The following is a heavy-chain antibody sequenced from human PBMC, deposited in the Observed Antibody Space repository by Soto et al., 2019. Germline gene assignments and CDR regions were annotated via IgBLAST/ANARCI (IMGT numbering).Heavy chain of an antibody. V-gene: IGHV1-69*13. Sequence: SVKVSCKASGGTFSSYAISWVRQAPGQGLKWMGGIIPIFGTANYAQKFQGRVTITADESTSTAYMELSSLRSEDTAVYYCAVYCSGGSCYPTRDAFDIWGQGTMVTVSS. CDR2: IIPIFGTA. CDR1: GGTFSSYA. D-gene: IGHD2-15*01. CDR3: AVYCSGGSCYPTRDAFDI. J-gene: IGHJ3*02.